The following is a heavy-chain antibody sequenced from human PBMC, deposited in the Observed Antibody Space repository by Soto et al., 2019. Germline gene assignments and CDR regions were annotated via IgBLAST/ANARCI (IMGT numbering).Heavy chain of an antibody. CDR2: ISSSGSTI. V-gene: IGHV3-11*01. CDR3: ARDDVQIYSGYDDYGDYGVGVVDY. CDR1: GFTFSDYY. Sequence: GGSLRLSCATSGFTFSDYYMSWIRQAPGKGLEWVSYISSSGSTIYYADSVKGRFTISRDNAKNSLYLQMNSLRAEDTAVYYCARDDVQIYSGYDDYGDYGVGVVDYWGQGTLVTVSS. J-gene: IGHJ4*02. D-gene: IGHD4-17*01.